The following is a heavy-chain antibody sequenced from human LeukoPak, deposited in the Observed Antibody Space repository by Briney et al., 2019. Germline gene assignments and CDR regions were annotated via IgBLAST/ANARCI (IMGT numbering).Heavy chain of an antibody. D-gene: IGHD5-24*01. J-gene: IGHJ4*02. CDR1: GFTFSNYD. CDR3: ARTRDGYSAYFDY. Sequence: PGGSLRLSCAASGFTFSNYDIHWVRQAPGKGLEWVAVISSDGSNKNYADSVKGRFTISRDNSKNTLYLQMNSLRAEDTAVYYCARTRDGYSAYFDYWGQGTLVTVSS. V-gene: IGHV3-30*03. CDR2: ISSDGSNK.